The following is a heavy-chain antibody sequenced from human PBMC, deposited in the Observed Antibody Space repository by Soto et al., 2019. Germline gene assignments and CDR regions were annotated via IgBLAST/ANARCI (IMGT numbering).Heavy chain of an antibody. J-gene: IGHJ1*01. D-gene: IGHD2-2*01. CDR3: AKELLPPATTAEYFQH. CDR2: ISYDGSNK. Sequence: QVQLVESGGGVVQPGRSLRLSCAASGFTFSSYGMHWVRQAPGKGLEWVAVISYDGSNKYYADSVKGRFTISRDNSKNTLYLQMDSLRAEDKAVDYCAKELLPPATTAEYFQHWGQGTLVTVSS. V-gene: IGHV3-30*18. CDR1: GFTFSSYG.